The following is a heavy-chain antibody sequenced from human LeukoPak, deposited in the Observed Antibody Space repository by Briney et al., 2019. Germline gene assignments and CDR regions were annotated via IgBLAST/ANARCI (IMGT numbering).Heavy chain of an antibody. J-gene: IGHJ4*02. CDR1: GGSISSYY. V-gene: IGHV4-59*07. Sequence: PSDTLSLTCTVSGGSISSYYWSWLRQPPGKGLEWIGYIYNSGSTNHNPSLKSRVTISLDTSKNQFSLKLSSVTAADTAVYYCARAPTTVVTPYYFDYWGQGTLVSVSS. CDR2: IYNSGST. CDR3: ARAPTTVVTPYYFDY. D-gene: IGHD4-23*01.